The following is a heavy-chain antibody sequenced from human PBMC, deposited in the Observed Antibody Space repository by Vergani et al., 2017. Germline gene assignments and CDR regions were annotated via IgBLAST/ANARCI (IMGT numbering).Heavy chain of an antibody. V-gene: IGHV4-38-2*01. CDR2: INSRGTKT. J-gene: IGHJ4*02. D-gene: IGHD2-8*01. CDR1: GYSISSGYY. Sequence: QVQLPESGPGLVKPSETLSLTCAVSGYSISSGYYWGWIRQPPGKGLEWVANINSRGTKTDYMPSLGARFSISRDNTQRSLHLQMYNLRVEDTAIYYCARAGVRAGFDFWGQGTLVTVSS. CDR3: ARAGVRAGFDF.